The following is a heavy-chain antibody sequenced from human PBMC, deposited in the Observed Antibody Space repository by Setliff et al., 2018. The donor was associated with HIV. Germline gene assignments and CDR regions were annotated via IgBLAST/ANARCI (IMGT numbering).Heavy chain of an antibody. V-gene: IGHV3-73*01. CDR3: SCSGYDSYFDY. CDR2: IRSETNTYAT. Sequence: PGGSLSLSCAASGFTFSGSAMHWVRQASGKGLEWVGRIRSETNTYATAYAASVKGRFTISRDDSKNTAYLQMNSLKTEDTAVYYCSCSGYDSYFDYWGQGTPVTVSS. CDR1: GFTFSGSA. J-gene: IGHJ4*02. D-gene: IGHD5-12*01.